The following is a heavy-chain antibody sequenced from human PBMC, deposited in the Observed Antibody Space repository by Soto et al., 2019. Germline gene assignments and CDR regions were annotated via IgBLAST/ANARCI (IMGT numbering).Heavy chain of an antibody. CDR3: ARDHHRYSGYDYVDY. D-gene: IGHD5-12*01. J-gene: IGHJ4*02. Sequence: QVQLVESGGGLVKPGGSLRLSCVASGFTFSDYYMSWIRQAPGKGLEWVSYISSSSSYTNYADSVKGRFTISGDNAKNSLYLQMNSLRAEDTAVYYCARDHHRYSGYDYVDYWGQGTLVTVSS. V-gene: IGHV3-11*05. CDR2: ISSSSSYT. CDR1: GFTFSDYY.